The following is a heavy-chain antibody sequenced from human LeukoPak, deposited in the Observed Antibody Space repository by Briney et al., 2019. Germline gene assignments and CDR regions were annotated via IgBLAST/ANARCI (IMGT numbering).Heavy chain of an antibody. J-gene: IGHJ4*02. CDR3: GRGTCTNGVCYTPGADY. V-gene: IGHV1-2*02. CDR1: GYTFTGYY. D-gene: IGHD2-8*01. CDR2: INPNSGGT. Sequence: ASVKVSCESSGYTFTGYYIHWVRQAPGQGLEWMGWINPNSGGTNYAQKFQGRVTMTRDTSISTVYMELSSLRSDDTAMYYCGRGTCTNGVCYTPGADYWGQGTLVTVSS.